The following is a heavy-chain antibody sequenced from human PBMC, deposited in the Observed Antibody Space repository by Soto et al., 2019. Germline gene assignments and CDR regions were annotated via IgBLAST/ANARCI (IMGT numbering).Heavy chain of an antibody. CDR2: ISGSGGST. J-gene: IGHJ3*02. CDR1: GFTFSSYA. CDR3: AKDVLRRFLEWLPPGAFDI. D-gene: IGHD3-3*01. V-gene: IGHV3-23*01. Sequence: VGSLRLSCAASGFTFSSYAMSWVRQAPGKGLEWVSAISGSGGSTYYADSVKGRFTISRDNSKNTLYLQMNSLRAEDTAVYYCAKDVLRRFLEWLPPGAFDIWGRGTMVT.